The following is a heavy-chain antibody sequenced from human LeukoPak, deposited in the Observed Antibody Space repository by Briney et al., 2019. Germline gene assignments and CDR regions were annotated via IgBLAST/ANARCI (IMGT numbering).Heavy chain of an antibody. CDR1: GFIFSTYA. Sequence: GGSLRLSCATSGFIFSTYALSWVRQAPGKGLEWASSISGSGGSTYHADSVKGRFTISRDSSKNTLYLQVNSLRAEDTAIYYCARVIRAAPGKGYFDYWGQGTLVTVSS. D-gene: IGHD6-13*01. J-gene: IGHJ4*02. CDR3: ARVIRAAPGKGYFDY. V-gene: IGHV3-23*01. CDR2: ISGSGGST.